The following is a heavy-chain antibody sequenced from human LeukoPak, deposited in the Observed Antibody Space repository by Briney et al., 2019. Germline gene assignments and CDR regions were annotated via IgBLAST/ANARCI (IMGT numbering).Heavy chain of an antibody. J-gene: IGHJ6*03. CDR2: MNPNRGNT. Sequence: ASVKVSCKACGYTFTSYDIDGVRQATGQGLEWMGWMNPNRGNTGYAQKIQGRVTMTRKASISTAYMELSSLISEDTAAYYYTRVGAPYSSSWYHPYYYMDVWDKGTTVTVSS. D-gene: IGHD6-13*01. CDR1: GYTFTSYD. V-gene: IGHV1-8*01. CDR3: TRVGAPYSSSWYHPYYYMDV.